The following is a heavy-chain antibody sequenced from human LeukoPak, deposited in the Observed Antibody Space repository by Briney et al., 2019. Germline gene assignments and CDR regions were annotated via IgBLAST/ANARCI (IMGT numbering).Heavy chain of an antibody. CDR2: IYSGGST. CDR1: GFTVSSNY. V-gene: IGHV3-53*01. J-gene: IGHJ6*02. Sequence: GGSLRLSCAASGFTVSSNYMSWVRQAPGKGLEWVSVIYSGGSTYYSDCVKGRFTISRDNSKNTLYLQMNSLRAEDTAVYYCARGPLLRWGLGGRGMDVWGQGTTVTVSS. CDR3: ARGPLLRWGLGGRGMDV. D-gene: IGHD3-3*01.